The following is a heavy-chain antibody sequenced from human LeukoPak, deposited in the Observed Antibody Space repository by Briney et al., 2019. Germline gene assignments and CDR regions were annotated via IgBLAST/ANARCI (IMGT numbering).Heavy chain of an antibody. D-gene: IGHD1-26*01. V-gene: IGHV1-2*02. Sequence: ASVKVSCKASGYTFTGYYMHWVRQAPGQGLEWMGWINPNSGGTNYAQKFQGRVTMTRDTSISTAYMELSRLRSDDTAVYYCARVPPNSGSYGYWGQGTLVAVSS. J-gene: IGHJ4*02. CDR1: GYTFTGYY. CDR3: ARVPPNSGSYGY. CDR2: INPNSGGT.